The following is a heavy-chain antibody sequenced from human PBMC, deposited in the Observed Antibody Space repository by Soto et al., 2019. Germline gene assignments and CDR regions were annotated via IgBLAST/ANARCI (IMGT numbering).Heavy chain of an antibody. D-gene: IGHD6-13*01. Sequence: PSETLSLTCTVSGVSISSGGYYWSWIRQHPGKSLQWIGNIYYSGSTNYNPSLKSRIIISLDTSKNQFSLKLSSVTAADTAVYFCARYRISGSWSKFDYWGQGTLVTVSS. V-gene: IGHV4-31*03. CDR1: GVSISSGGYY. J-gene: IGHJ4*02. CDR2: IYYSGST. CDR3: ARYRISGSWSKFDY.